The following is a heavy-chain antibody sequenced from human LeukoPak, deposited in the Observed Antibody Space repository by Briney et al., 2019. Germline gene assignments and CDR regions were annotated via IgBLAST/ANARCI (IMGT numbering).Heavy chain of an antibody. CDR1: GFTFSSYR. V-gene: IGHV3-21*01. D-gene: IGHD5-24*01. J-gene: IGHJ4*02. Sequence: GGSLRLSCAASGFTFSSYRMNWVRQAPGKGKEWVSLISSNSSHTYNADSVKGRFTISRDNAKNSLYLEINSLRVQDTAVYYCARTRDGYNFGPFDCWGPGTLVTVSS. CDR2: ISSNSSHT. CDR3: ARTRDGYNFGPFDC.